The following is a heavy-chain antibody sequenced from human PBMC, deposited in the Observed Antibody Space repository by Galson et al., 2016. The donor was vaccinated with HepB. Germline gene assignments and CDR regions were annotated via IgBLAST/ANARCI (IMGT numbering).Heavy chain of an antibody. CDR2: ISGGGGST. J-gene: IGHJ4*02. CDR1: GFTFTSYA. V-gene: IGHV3-23*01. CDR3: AKSMNWNNHLLLF. D-gene: IGHD1/OR15-1a*01. Sequence: SLRLSCAASGFTFTSYAMSWVRQAPGKGLVWVSAISGGGGSTYYADSVKGRFTISRDYSKNTVYLQMNSLRAEDTALYYCAKSMNWNNHLLLFWGQVTLVTVSS.